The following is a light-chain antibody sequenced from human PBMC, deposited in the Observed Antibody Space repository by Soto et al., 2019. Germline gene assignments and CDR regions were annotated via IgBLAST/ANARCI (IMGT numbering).Light chain of an antibody. V-gene: IGKV3-15*01. CDR2: GAS. Sequence: EIVMTQSPATLSVSPGERATLSCRASQSVSSNLAWYQQKPGQAPRLLIYGASTRATGIPARFSGSGSGTEFTLTISSLQSEDFAVYSCKQYNNWPPGFTFGPGTKVDIK. J-gene: IGKJ3*01. CDR1: QSVSSN. CDR3: KQYNNWPPGFT.